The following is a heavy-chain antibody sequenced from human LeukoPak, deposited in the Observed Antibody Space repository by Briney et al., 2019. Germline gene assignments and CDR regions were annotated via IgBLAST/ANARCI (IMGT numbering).Heavy chain of an antibody. CDR3: ARDGSSGYRYCFDY. D-gene: IGHD3-22*01. Sequence: GGSLRLSCAASGFTFSSYGMHWVRQAPGKGLEWVAVIWYDGSNKYYADSVKGRFTISRDNSKNTLYLQMNSLRAEDTAVYYCARDGSSGYRYCFDYWGQGTLVTVSS. J-gene: IGHJ4*02. CDR2: IWYDGSNK. CDR1: GFTFSSYG. V-gene: IGHV3-33*01.